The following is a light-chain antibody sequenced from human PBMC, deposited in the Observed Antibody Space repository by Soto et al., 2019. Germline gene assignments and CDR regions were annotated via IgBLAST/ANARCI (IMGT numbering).Light chain of an antibody. CDR2: GVF. CDR3: QQSYSTPPT. J-gene: IGKJ2*01. V-gene: IGKV1-39*01. Sequence: DIQMTQSPSSLSASVGDRVTITCRASQSISTYLNWYQQKPGKAPNLLIHGVFSLESGVPSRFSGSGSGTDFTLTISSLQPEDFVVYYCQQSYSTPPTFGQGTKVEI. CDR1: QSISTY.